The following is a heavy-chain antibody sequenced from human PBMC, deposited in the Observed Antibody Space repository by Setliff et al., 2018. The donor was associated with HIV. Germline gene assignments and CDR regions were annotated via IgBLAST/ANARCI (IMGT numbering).Heavy chain of an antibody. CDR2: IRSKAYGGTT. CDR3: TRLRIVGATYWYFDL. CDR1: GFTFGDYA. D-gene: IGHD1-26*01. V-gene: IGHV3-49*04. Sequence: GGSLRLSCTASGFTFGDYAMSWVRQAPGKGLEWVGFIRSKAYGGTTEYAASVKGRFTISRDDSKSIAYLQMNSLKTEDTAVYYCTRLRIVGATYWYFDLWGRGTL. J-gene: IGHJ2*01.